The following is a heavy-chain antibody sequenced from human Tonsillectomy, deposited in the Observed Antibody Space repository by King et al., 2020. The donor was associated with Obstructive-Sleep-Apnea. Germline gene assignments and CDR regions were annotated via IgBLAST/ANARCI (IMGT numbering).Heavy chain of an antibody. Sequence: EVQLVESGAEVRKPGESLKISCKGSGDNFDTYWIGWGRQRPGKGLEGMGSIYPDDSDTRYGPSFQGQVTISADKSISTAYLQWSSLKASDTAMYYCARPITGSADYWGQGTLVTVSS. D-gene: IGHD3-16*01. V-gene: IGHV5-51*01. CDR2: IYPDDSDT. CDR1: GDNFDTYW. CDR3: ARPITGSADY. J-gene: IGHJ4*02.